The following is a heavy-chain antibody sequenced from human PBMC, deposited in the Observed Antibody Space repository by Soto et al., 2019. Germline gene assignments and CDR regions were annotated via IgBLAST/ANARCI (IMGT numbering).Heavy chain of an antibody. J-gene: IGHJ4*02. V-gene: IGHV3-23*01. Sequence: QPGGSLRLSCAASGFTFSGYAMSWVRQAPGEGLEWVSGLSGSGGTLYADSVKGRFTISRDNSKNTLYLQMNSLRAEDAAIYYCAKEKDYDYVWGSSRYTSDYWGQGTLVTVSS. D-gene: IGHD3-16*02. CDR1: GFTFSGYA. CDR2: LSGSGGT. CDR3: AKEKDYDYVWGSSRYTSDY.